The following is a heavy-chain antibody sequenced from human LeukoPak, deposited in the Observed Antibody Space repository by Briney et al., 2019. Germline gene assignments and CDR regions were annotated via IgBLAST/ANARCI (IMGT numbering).Heavy chain of an antibody. CDR1: GFTFSSYA. V-gene: IGHV3-30-3*01. CDR3: ARDVGGSYDY. J-gene: IGHJ4*02. D-gene: IGHD1-26*01. CDR2: ISYDGSNK. Sequence: GGSLRLSCAASGFTFSSYAIHWVRQAPGKGLEWVAVISYDGSNKYYADSVKGRFTISRGNSNNTLYLQMNSLRAEDTAVYYCARDVGGSYDYWGQGTLVTVSS.